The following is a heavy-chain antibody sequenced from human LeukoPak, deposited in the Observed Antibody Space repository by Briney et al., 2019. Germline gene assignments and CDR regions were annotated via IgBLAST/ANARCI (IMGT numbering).Heavy chain of an antibody. D-gene: IGHD5-18*01. CDR3: ARDGMDTAIPYKAFDY. V-gene: IGHV3-7*05. Sequence: PGGSLRLSCVASGFIFSSHAVSWVRQAPGKGLEWVANIKQDGSEKYYVDSVKGRFTISRDNAKNSLYLQMNSLRAEDTAVYYCARDGMDTAIPYKAFDYWGQGTLVTVSS. J-gene: IGHJ4*02. CDR2: IKQDGSEK. CDR1: GFIFSSHA.